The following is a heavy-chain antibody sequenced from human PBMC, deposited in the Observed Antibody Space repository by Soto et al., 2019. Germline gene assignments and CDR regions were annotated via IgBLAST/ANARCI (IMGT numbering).Heavy chain of an antibody. J-gene: IGHJ4*02. CDR2: ISWNSGSI. CDR1: GFTFDDYA. D-gene: IGHD3-3*01. CDR3: AKDLEGPSY. V-gene: IGHV3-9*01. Sequence: PGGSLRLSCAASGFTFDDYAMHWVQQAPGKGLEWVSGISWNSGSIGYADSVKGRFTISRDNAKNSLYLQMNSLRAEDTALYYCAKDLEGPSYWGQGTLVTVSS.